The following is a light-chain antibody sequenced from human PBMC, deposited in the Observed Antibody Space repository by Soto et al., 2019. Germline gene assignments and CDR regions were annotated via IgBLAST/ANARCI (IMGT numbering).Light chain of an antibody. Sequence: EIVLTQSPATLSSSPGERATLSCRASQTVNSRLAWYQHKPGQAPRLLIYHTANRATGIPARFSGSGSGTDFTPSISGLEPEDFAVYFCQQYANSRTFGQGTKVDI. J-gene: IGKJ1*01. CDR3: QQYANSRT. CDR2: HTA. CDR1: QTVNSR. V-gene: IGKV3-11*01.